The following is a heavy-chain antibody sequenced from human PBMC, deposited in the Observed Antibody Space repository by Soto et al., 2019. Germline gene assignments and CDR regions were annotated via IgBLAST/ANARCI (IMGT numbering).Heavy chain of an antibody. V-gene: IGHV4-34*01. CDR2: INHSGST. J-gene: IGHJ6*02. D-gene: IGHD2-2*01. CDR3: ERQIPARESYGMDA. CDR1: GGSFCDYY. Sequence: QVQLQQWGAGLLKPSETLSLTCAVYGGSFCDYYWSCIRQTPGKGQAWIGEINHSGSTNYNPSLKTRVTISGNTSKNQCSPKVSSVTAAETAVYYCERQIPARESYGMDACGQGTKVAVSS.